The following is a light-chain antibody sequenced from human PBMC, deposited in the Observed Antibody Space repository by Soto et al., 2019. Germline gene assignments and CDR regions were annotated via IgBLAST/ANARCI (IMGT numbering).Light chain of an antibody. Sequence: QSALTQPASVSGSPGQSITISCTGTTSDVGAYNYVSWFQQYPGKAPKLMIYDVSTRPSGVSYRFSGSKSGNTASLTISGRQAEDEADYYCSSYTTTDTYVFGTGTKLTVL. CDR2: DVS. CDR1: TSDVGAYNY. J-gene: IGLJ1*01. V-gene: IGLV2-14*01. CDR3: SSYTTTDTYV.